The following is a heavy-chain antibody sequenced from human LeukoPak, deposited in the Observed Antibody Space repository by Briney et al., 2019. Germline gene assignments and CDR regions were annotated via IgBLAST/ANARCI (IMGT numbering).Heavy chain of an antibody. CDR2: VRYDGSDK. D-gene: IGHD5-24*01. J-gene: IGHJ4*02. Sequence: GGSLRLSCAASGFTFRSHGMHWVRQAPGKGLEWVAVVRYDGSDKYYADSVKGRFTISRDNSKNTLYLQMNSLRAADTALYYCAKTGGRDGYGFDSWGQGTLVTVSP. V-gene: IGHV3-30*02. CDR1: GFTFRSHG. CDR3: AKTGGRDGYGFDS.